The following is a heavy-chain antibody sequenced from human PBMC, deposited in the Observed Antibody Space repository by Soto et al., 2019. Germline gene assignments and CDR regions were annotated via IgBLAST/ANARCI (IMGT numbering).Heavy chain of an antibody. CDR2: ISYDGSNK. J-gene: IGHJ4*02. V-gene: IGHV3-30-3*01. CDR3: ARGNRYCSGGSCYGDY. Sequence: QPGASLRLSCAASGFTFSSYAMHWVRQAPGKGLEWVAVISYDGSNKYYADSVKGRFTISRDNSKNTLYLQMNSLRAEDTAVYYCARGNRYCSGGSCYGDYWGQGT. D-gene: IGHD2-15*01. CDR1: GFTFSSYA.